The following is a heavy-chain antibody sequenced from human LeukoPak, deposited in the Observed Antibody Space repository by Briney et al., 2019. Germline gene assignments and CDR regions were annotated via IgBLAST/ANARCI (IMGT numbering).Heavy chain of an antibody. CDR1: GASITSRIW. Sequence: SETLSLTCVVSGASITSRIWWSWVRQPPGKGLEWIREISHTGSIDYTPSLKSRATISLDKSKNQLSLNLTSVTAADTAMYYCARDNERRLTAAGTAAFDLWGRGTLVTVSS. V-gene: IGHV4-4*02. D-gene: IGHD6-13*01. J-gene: IGHJ2*01. CDR2: ISHTGSI. CDR3: ARDNERRLTAAGTAAFDL.